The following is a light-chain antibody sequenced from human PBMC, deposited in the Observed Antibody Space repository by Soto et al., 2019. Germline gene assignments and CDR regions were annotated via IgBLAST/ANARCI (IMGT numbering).Light chain of an antibody. V-gene: IGLV8-61*01. CDR2: STD. J-gene: IGLJ3*02. CDR3: VLYMSGGFWV. Sequence: QTVVTQEPSFSVSPGGTVTLTCGFSSGSVSSSNYPSWFQQTPGQAPRTVIYSTDTRSSGIPDRFSCSIVGNKAALTITGAQADDECDYCCVLYMSGGFWVFGGGTKVTVL. CDR1: SGSVSSSNY.